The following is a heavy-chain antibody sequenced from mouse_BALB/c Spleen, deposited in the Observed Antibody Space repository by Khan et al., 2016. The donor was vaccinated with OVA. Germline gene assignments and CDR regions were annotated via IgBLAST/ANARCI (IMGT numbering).Heavy chain of an antibody. Sequence: QVQLKQSGPGLVQPSQSLSITCTVSGFSLTTYSVHWVRQSPGKGLEWLGVIWSGGTTDYNAAFISRLSISKDNSKSQVFFKMNSLQPTDTTIYYCARNYDYDEGLAYGGQGTLVTVSA. V-gene: IGHV2-2*02. D-gene: IGHD2-4*01. CDR1: GFSLTTYS. J-gene: IGHJ3*01. CDR2: IWSGGTT. CDR3: ARNYDYDEGLAY.